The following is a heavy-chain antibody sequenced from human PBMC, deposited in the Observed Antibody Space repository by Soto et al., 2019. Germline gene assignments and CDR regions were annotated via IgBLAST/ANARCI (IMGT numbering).Heavy chain of an antibody. CDR2: IIPIFGTA. J-gene: IGHJ5*02. D-gene: IGHD3-10*01. CDR3: ARFAMVRGVIRHWFDP. CDR1: GGTFSSYG. V-gene: IGHV1-69*01. Sequence: QVQLVQSGAEVKKPGSSVKVSCKASGGTFSSYGISWVRQAPGQGLEWMGGIIPIFGTANYAQKLQGRVTLTANESTSTAYVELSSLRCEDTAVYYCARFAMVRGVIRHWFDPWGQGTLVTVSS.